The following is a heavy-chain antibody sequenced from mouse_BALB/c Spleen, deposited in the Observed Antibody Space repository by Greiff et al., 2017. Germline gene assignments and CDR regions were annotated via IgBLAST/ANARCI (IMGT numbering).Heavy chain of an antibody. CDR2: ISSGGST. CDR1: GFTFSSYA. Sequence: EVKVEESGGGLVKPGGSLKLSCAASGFTFSSYAMSWVRQTPEKRLEWVASISSGGSTYYPDSVKGRFTISRDNARNILYLQMSSLRSEDTAMYYCARRPYGNYDYYAMDYWGQGTSVTVSS. CDR3: ARRPYGNYDYYAMDY. J-gene: IGHJ4*01. V-gene: IGHV5-6-5*01. D-gene: IGHD2-10*02.